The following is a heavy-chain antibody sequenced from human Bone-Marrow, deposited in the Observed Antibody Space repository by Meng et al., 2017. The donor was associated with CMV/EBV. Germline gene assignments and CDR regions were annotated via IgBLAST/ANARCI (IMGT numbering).Heavy chain of an antibody. D-gene: IGHD3-10*01. V-gene: IGHV4-59*01. CDR1: GGSISSYH. J-gene: IGHJ4*02. Sequence: SCTVSGGSISSYHWSWIRQPPGKGLEWIGYIYYSGSTNYNPSLKSRVTISVDTSKNQFSLKLSSVTAADTAVYYCARAPMVRGAPFDYWGQGTLVTVSS. CDR3: ARAPMVRGAPFDY. CDR2: IYYSGST.